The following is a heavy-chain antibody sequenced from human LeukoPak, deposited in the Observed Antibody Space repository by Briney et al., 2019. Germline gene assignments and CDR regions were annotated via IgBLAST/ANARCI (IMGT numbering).Heavy chain of an antibody. J-gene: IGHJ4*02. CDR1: GFTFSSYA. D-gene: IGHD4-17*01. CDR3: AKLVIGYGELDY. CDR2: ISGSGGST. Sequence: PGASPRLSCAASGFTFSSYAMSWVRQAPGKGLEWVSAISGSGGSTYYADSVKGRFTISRDNSKNTLYLQMNSLRAEDTAVYYCAKLVIGYGELDYWGQGTLVTVSS. V-gene: IGHV3-23*01.